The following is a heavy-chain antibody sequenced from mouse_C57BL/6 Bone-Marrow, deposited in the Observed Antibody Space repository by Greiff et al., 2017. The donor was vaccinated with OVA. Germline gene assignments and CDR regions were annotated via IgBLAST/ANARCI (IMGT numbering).Heavy chain of an antibody. V-gene: IGHV1-55*01. CDR2: IYPGSGRT. Sequence: QVQLQQPGAELVKPGASVKMSCKASGYTFTSYWITWVKQRPGQGLEWIGDIYPGSGRTNYNEKFKSKATLTVDTSSSTAYMQRSSLTSGDSAVYSCARSGITTVEGDFAMDYWGQGTSVTVSS. CDR3: ARSGITTVEGDFAMDY. J-gene: IGHJ4*01. CDR1: GYTFTSYW. D-gene: IGHD1-1*01.